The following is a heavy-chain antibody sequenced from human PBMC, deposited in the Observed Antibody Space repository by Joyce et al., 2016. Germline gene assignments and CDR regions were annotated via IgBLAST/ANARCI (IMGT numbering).Heavy chain of an antibody. D-gene: IGHD1-14*01. Sequence: EVQLVESGGGLVKPGGSLRLSCAASGFLFSKDWITWVRQAPGKGRELVGRIKSKADGGTPDYAAPVKDRFSISRDDSKSTLYLQMNSLENEDTAVYFCTAMNHKDSFYLWGQGTMVTVSP. CDR2: IKSKADGGTP. CDR1: GFLFSKDW. CDR3: TAMNHKDSFYL. V-gene: IGHV3-15*01. J-gene: IGHJ3*01.